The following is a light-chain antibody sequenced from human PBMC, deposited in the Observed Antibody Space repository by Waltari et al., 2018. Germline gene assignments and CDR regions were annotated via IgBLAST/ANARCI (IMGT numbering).Light chain of an antibody. Sequence: QSALTQPASVSGSPGQSITISCTGSSSDIGVYNFVSLYQHLPCKAPKLMIYYVSNRPSGVSNRFSGSKSGNTASLTISGLQAEDEADYYCASYTPDSYVFGPGTKVTVL. J-gene: IGLJ1*01. CDR3: ASYTPDSYV. CDR1: SSDIGVYNF. V-gene: IGLV2-14*03. CDR2: YVS.